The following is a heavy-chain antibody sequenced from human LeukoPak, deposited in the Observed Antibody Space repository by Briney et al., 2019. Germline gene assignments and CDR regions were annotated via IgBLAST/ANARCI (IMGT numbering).Heavy chain of an antibody. J-gene: IGHJ5*02. V-gene: IGHV4-59*08. CDR2: IYYSGST. D-gene: IGHD2-15*01. CDR1: GGSISSYY. CDR3: ARHGYCSGGSCFSFDP. Sequence: SETLSLTCTVSGGSISSYYWSWIRQPPGKGLEWIGYIYYSGSTNYNPSLKSRVTISVDTSKNQFSLKLSSVTAADTAVYYCARHGYCSGGSCFSFDPWGQGTLVTVSS.